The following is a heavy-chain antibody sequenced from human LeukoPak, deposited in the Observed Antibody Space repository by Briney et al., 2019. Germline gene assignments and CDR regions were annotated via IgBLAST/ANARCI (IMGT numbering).Heavy chain of an antibody. CDR3: ARDYDSRGYCPSY. Sequence: GGSLRLSCAASGFTFSTYGMHWVRQAPGKGLEWVAVIWYDGNNKYYADSVKGRFTISRDNSKNTVDLQMNTLTAEDTAMYYCARDYDSRGYCPSYWGQGTLVTVSS. CDR2: IWYDGNNK. V-gene: IGHV3-33*01. J-gene: IGHJ4*02. D-gene: IGHD3-22*01. CDR1: GFTFSTYG.